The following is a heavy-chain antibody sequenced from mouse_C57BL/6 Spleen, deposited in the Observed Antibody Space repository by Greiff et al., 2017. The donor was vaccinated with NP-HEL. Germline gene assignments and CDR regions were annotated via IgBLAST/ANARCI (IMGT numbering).Heavy chain of an antibody. CDR1: GYSITSGYY. Sequence: EVQVVESGPGLVKPSQSLSLTCSVTGYSITSGYYWNWIRQFPGNKLEWMGYISYDGSNNYNPSLKNRISITRDTSKNQFFLKLNSVTTEDTATYYCASYYGSSYLYAMDYWGQGTSVTVSS. V-gene: IGHV3-6*01. CDR3: ASYYGSSYLYAMDY. J-gene: IGHJ4*01. CDR2: ISYDGSN. D-gene: IGHD1-1*01.